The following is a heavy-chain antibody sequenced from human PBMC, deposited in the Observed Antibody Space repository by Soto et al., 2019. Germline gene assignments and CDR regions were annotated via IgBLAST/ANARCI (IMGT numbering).Heavy chain of an antibody. V-gene: IGHV4-59*01. Sequence: SETLSLTCTVSDGYISSYYWSCIRQPPGKGLEWIGYIYYSGRTNYNPSLKSRVTISVYTSKNQFSLKLSSVTAGDTPDYYWARERRLGSMDVWGQGTTVTVSS. D-gene: IGHD3-10*01. CDR1: DGYISSYY. J-gene: IGHJ6*02. CDR3: ARERRLGSMDV. CDR2: IYYSGRT.